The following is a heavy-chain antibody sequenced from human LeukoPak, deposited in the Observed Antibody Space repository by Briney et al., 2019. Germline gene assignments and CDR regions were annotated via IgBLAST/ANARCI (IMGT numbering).Heavy chain of an antibody. CDR2: IYYSGCT. V-gene: IGHV4-39*07. D-gene: IGHD2/OR15-2a*01. Sequence: SETLSLTCTVSGGSISSSSYYWGWIRQPPGKGLEWIGSIYYSGCTYYNPSLKSRVTISVDTSKNQFSLKLSSVTATDAAVYYCARESPIIETRWGQGTLVTVSS. CDR1: GGSISSSSYY. J-gene: IGHJ4*02. CDR3: ARESPIIETR.